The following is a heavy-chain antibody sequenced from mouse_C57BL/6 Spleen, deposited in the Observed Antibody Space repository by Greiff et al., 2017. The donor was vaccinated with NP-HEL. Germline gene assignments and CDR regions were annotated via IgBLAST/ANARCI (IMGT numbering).Heavy chain of an antibody. V-gene: IGHV1-55*01. CDR2: IYPGSGST. D-gene: IGHD1-1*01. J-gene: IGHJ4*01. CDR3: AKRGSSPYYYAMDY. CDR1: GYTFTSYW. Sequence: VQLQQSGAELVKPGASVKMSCKASGYTFTSYWITWVKQRPGQGLEWIGDIYPGSGSTNYNEKFKSKATLTVDTSSSTAYMQLSSLTSEDSAVYYCAKRGSSPYYYAMDYWGQGTSVTVSS.